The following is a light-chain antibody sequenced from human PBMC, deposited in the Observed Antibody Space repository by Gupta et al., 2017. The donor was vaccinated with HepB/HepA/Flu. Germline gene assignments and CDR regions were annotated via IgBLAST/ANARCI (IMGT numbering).Light chain of an antibody. J-gene: IGKJ2*01. V-gene: IGKV3-20*01. Sequence: DILLTHSPGTLSLSPGDSATLSCRASQIISRDYFAWYQQKPGQAPRLLIHGTSSRATGIPDRFSGSGSGTDFTLIISRLEPEDFAVYYCQQFAGSQYTFGQGTKLEIK. CDR2: GTS. CDR3: QQFAGSQYT. CDR1: QIISRDY.